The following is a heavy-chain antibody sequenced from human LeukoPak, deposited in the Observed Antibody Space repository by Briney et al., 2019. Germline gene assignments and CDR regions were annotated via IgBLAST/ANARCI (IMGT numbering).Heavy chain of an antibody. V-gene: IGHV4-30-2*01. CDR2: IYHSGST. D-gene: IGHD3-10*01. J-gene: IGHJ4*02. CDR3: ARGVYGSGSYLDY. Sequence: SQTLSLTCAVSGGSISSGGYSWSWIRQPPGKGLEWIGYIYHSGSTYYNPSLKSRVTISVDRSKNQFSLKLSSVTAADTAVYYCARGVYGSGSYLDYWGQGTLVTVSS. CDR1: GGSISSGGYS.